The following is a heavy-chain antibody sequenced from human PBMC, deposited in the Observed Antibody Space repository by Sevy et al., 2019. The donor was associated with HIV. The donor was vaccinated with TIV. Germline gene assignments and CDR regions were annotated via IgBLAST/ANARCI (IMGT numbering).Heavy chain of an antibody. CDR1: GITLTPYW. Sequence: GESLKISCAASGITLTPYWMHWVRQVPGKGLVWVSRINSDGSSTSHAESVKGRFTISRDNGKNTVYLQMKSLRVEDTAVHFCSRGLYYYDMRGHQEPGDYWGQGVLVTVSS. V-gene: IGHV3-74*01. CDR3: SRGLYYYDMRGHQEPGDY. D-gene: IGHD3-22*01. J-gene: IGHJ4*02. CDR2: INSDGSST.